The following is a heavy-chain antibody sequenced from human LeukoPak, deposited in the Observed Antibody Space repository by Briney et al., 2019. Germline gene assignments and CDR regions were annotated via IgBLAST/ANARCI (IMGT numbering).Heavy chain of an antibody. V-gene: IGHV3-21*01. CDR3: ARDPGDSSGYVFDY. CDR1: GFTFSSYS. D-gene: IGHD3-22*01. J-gene: IGHJ4*02. CDR2: ISGSSSYI. Sequence: GGSLRLSCAASGFTFSSYSMNWVRQAPGKGLEWVSSISGSSSYIYYADSVKGRFTISRDNTKNSLYLQMNSLRAEDTAVYYCARDPGDSSGYVFDYWGQGTLVTVSS.